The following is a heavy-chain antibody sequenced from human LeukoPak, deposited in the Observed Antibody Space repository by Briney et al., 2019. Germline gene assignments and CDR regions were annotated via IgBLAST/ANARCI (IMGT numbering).Heavy chain of an antibody. Sequence: SETLSLTCAVSGASFSGYYWSWIRQPPGKGLEWIGEINHSGSTNYSPSLKTRVSISVDTSKKQFSLSLNSVTAADTAVYYCATDRYYGSGSYYKFDFWGQGTQVTVSS. D-gene: IGHD3-10*01. CDR3: ATDRYYGSGSYYKFDF. J-gene: IGHJ4*02. CDR2: INHSGST. CDR1: GASFSGYY. V-gene: IGHV4-34*01.